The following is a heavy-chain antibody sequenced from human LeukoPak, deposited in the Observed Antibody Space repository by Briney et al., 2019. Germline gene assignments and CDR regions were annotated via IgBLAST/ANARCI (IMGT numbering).Heavy chain of an antibody. D-gene: IGHD4-17*01. CDR2: INPSGGST. CDR3: AREDYGLGYFDY. V-gene: IGHV1-46*01. J-gene: IGHJ4*02. CDR1: GYTFTSYY. Sequence: ASVKVSCKASGYTFTSYYMHWVRQAPGQGLEWMGIINPSGGSTSYAQKFQGRVTMTRVTSTSTVYMELSSLRSEDTAVYYRAREDYGLGYFDYWGQGTLVTVSS.